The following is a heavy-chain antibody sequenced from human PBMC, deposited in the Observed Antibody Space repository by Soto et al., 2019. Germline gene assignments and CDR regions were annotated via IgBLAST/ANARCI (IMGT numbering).Heavy chain of an antibody. Sequence: QVQLVESGGGVVQPGRSLRLSCAASGFTFSSYGMHWVRQAPGKGLEWVAVISYDGSNKYYADSVKGRFTISRDNSKNTLYLQMNSLRAEDTAVYYCAKDRSSSWYWGEGVFTKYYYYGMDVWGQGTTVTVSS. CDR1: GFTFSSYG. J-gene: IGHJ6*02. D-gene: IGHD6-13*01. CDR2: ISYDGSNK. CDR3: AKDRSSSWYWGEGVFTKYYYYGMDV. V-gene: IGHV3-30*18.